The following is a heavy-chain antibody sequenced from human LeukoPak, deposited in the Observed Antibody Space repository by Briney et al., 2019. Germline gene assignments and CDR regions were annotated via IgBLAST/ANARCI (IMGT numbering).Heavy chain of an antibody. J-gene: IGHJ3*02. Sequence: ASVKVSCKASGYTFTSYGISWVRQAPGQGLEWMGWISAYNGNTNYAQKLQGRVTMTTDTSTSTAYMELRSLRFDDTVVYYCARGPRITIFGVVMANDAFDIWGQGTMVTVSS. D-gene: IGHD3-3*01. CDR1: GYTFTSYG. V-gene: IGHV1-18*01. CDR3: ARGPRITIFGVVMANDAFDI. CDR2: ISAYNGNT.